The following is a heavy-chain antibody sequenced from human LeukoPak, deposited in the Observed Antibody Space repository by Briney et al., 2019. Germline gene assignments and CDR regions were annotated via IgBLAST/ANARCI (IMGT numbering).Heavy chain of an antibody. CDR3: TVELLKAFDI. Sequence: SLRLXCAASGFTFSTYAMSWVRQAPGKGLEWVSAISGSGDNTYYADSVRGRFTISRDNSKNTLYLQMNSLRAEDTAVYYCTVELLKAFDIWGQGTMVTVSS. CDR2: ISGSGDNT. V-gene: IGHV3-23*01. J-gene: IGHJ3*02. D-gene: IGHD1-26*01. CDR1: GFTFSTYA.